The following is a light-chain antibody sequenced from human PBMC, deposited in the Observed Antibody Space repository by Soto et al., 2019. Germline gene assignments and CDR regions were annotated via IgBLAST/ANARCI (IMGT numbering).Light chain of an antibody. V-gene: IGKV3-20*01. Sequence: EIVLTQSPGTLSLSTGEGDTLSCRASQSVSSNSLAWYQQKPGQAPRLLIYAASTRATGIPDRFSGSGSGTDFTLTINRLEPEDFAVYYCQQYGSSPLTFGGGTKVDIK. CDR1: QSVSSNS. J-gene: IGKJ4*01. CDR3: QQYGSSPLT. CDR2: AAS.